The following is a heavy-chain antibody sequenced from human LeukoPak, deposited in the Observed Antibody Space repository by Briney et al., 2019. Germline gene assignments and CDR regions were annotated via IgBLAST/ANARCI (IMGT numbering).Heavy chain of an antibody. Sequence: GGSLRLSCTASGLTFDDYAMSWVRQAPGKGLEWVGFIRSKAYGGTTEYAASVKGRFTISRDDSKSIAYLQMNSLKTEDTAVYYCTRALMNYDILTGYSLPFDYWGQGTLVTVSS. CDR1: GLTFDDYA. V-gene: IGHV3-49*04. CDR2: IRSKAYGGTT. D-gene: IGHD3-9*01. J-gene: IGHJ4*02. CDR3: TRALMNYDILTGYSLPFDY.